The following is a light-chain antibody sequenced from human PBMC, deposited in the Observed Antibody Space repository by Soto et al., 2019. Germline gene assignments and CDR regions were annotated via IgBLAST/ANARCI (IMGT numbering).Light chain of an antibody. CDR1: QSLLYSTGNNH. V-gene: IGKV2-28*01. CDR3: MQGRQLPAT. Sequence: DIVMTQSPLSLPVTPGEPASISCRSSQSLLYSTGNNHLDWYLQKPGQPPQLLIYWGSTRASGVPDRFSGSGSGTDFTLKISRVEADDVGVYYCMQGRQLPATFGQRTRLDIQ. CDR2: WGS. J-gene: IGKJ5*01.